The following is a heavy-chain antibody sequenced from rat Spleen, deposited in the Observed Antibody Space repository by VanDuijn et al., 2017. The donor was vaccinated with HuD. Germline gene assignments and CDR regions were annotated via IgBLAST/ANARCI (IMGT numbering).Heavy chain of an antibody. V-gene: IGHV5-22*01. CDR1: GSTLNNYD. Sequence: EVQLVESGGGLVQPGGSMKLSCEASGSTLNNYDMAWVRQAPTKGLEWVASISYEGSSTYYGDSVKGRFTISRDNAKSTLFLQMDSLRSEDTATYYCATGYSSVHWGQGVMVTVSS. CDR2: ISYEGSST. CDR3: ATGYSSVH. D-gene: IGHD1-11*01. J-gene: IGHJ2*01.